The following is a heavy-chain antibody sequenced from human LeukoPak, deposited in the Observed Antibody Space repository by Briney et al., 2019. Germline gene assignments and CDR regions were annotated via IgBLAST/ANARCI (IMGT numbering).Heavy chain of an antibody. J-gene: IGHJ4*02. D-gene: IGHD5-12*01. V-gene: IGHV1-3*01. CDR2: INAGNGNT. Sequence: ASVNVSCKASGYTFTNYAIHWVRQAPGQRLEWMGWINAGNGNTKHSQKFQDRVTITRDTSASTAYMELSSLRSEDTAVYYCARGGGYSGYDATDYRGQGTLVTVSS. CDR1: GYTFTNYA. CDR3: ARGGGYSGYDATDY.